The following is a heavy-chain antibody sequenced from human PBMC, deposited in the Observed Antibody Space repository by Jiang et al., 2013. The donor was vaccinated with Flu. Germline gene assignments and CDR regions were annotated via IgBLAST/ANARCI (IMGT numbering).Heavy chain of an antibody. V-gene: IGHV1-3*01. CDR1: GYTFTSYA. J-gene: IGHJ4*02. CDR2: INAGNGNT. Sequence: SGAEVKKPGASVKVSCKASGYTFTSYAMHWVRQAPGQRLEWMGWINAGNGNTKYSQKFQGRVTITRDTSASTAYMELSSLRSEDTAVYYCARSVYYYDSSGYYPYYFDYWGQGTLVTVSS. CDR3: ARSVYYYDSSGYYPYYFDY. D-gene: IGHD3-22*01.